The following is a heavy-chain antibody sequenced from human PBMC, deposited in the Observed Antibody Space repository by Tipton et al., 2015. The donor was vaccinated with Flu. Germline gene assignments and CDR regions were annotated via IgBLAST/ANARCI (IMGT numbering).Heavy chain of an antibody. CDR2: VSRPGST. CDR1: GDSVSSDYY. D-gene: IGHD4-11*01. Sequence: TLSLTCAVSGDSVSSDYYWGWIRQLQGKELEWIGTVSRPGSTAYNPSPKRRVTISIDTSKNQFSLNMKSVTAADMAVYYCARRDYSTYVSYPKSWFDPWGKGTLVAVSS. V-gene: IGHV4-38-2*01. J-gene: IGHJ5*02. CDR3: ARRDYSTYVSYPKSWFDP.